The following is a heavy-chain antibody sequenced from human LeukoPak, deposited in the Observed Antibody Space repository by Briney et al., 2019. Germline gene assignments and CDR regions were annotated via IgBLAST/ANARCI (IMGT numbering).Heavy chain of an antibody. Sequence: SVKVSCKASGYTFTGYYMHWVRQAPGQGLEWMGGIIPIFGTANYAQKFQGCVTITTDESTSTAYMELSSLRSEDRAVYYCAVGFYIAVAGTWGFDYWGQGTLVTVSS. CDR3: AVGFYIAVAGTWGFDY. CDR1: GYTFTGYY. CDR2: IIPIFGTA. V-gene: IGHV1-69*05. J-gene: IGHJ4*02. D-gene: IGHD6-19*01.